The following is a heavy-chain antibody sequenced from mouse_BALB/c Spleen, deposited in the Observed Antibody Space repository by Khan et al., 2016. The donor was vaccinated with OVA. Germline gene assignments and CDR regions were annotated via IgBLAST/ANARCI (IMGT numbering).Heavy chain of an antibody. V-gene: IGHV2-9*02. CDR2: IWAGGST. J-gene: IGHJ3*01. D-gene: IGHD1-3*01. CDR1: GFSLSNYG. CDR3: ARTFYNGAWFAY. Sequence: QVQLTESGPGLVAPSQTLSITCTVSGFSLSNYGVHWVRQPPGKGLEWLGVIWAGGSTNHNSALMSRLSISKDDSKRQVFLKMNSLQTDDTAMYYCARTFYNGAWFAYWGQGTLVTVSA.